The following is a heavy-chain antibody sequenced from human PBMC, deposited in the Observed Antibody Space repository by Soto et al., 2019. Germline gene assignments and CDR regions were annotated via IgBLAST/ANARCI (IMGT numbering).Heavy chain of an antibody. J-gene: IGHJ5*02. D-gene: IGHD2-21*01. CDR1: GGALTSYP. CDR3: ATYPRPYNWIDI. CDR2: IDPMFDTS. V-gene: IGHV1-69*01. Sequence: QVRLEQSGPEVKKPGSSVRGSCQASGGALTSYPIHWVRQAPGQGLEWMGVIDPMFDTSNLAEKFKARVTLTADASTKTVYMDLTGLRSDDTAVYFCATYPRPYNWIDIWGQGTLLTVSS.